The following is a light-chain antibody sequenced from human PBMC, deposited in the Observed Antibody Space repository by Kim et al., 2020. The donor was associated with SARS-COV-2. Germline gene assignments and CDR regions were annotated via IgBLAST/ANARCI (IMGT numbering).Light chain of an antibody. CDR1: QSRSSTT. CDR3: QQYGSSLYT. CDR2: AAS. J-gene: IGKJ2*01. Sequence: LSPGERATLTCRASQSRSSTTLAWYQQKPGRAPRVLIYAASSRATGIPDRVSGSGSGTDFTLTISRLEPEDSAVYYWQQYGSSLYTFGQGTKLEI. V-gene: IGKV3-20*01.